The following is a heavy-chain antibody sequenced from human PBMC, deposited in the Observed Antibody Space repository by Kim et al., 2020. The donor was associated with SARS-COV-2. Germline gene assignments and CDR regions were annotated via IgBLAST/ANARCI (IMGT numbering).Heavy chain of an antibody. D-gene: IGHD6-19*01. CDR3: ARGGIAVANPNGWFDY. V-gene: IGHV4-59*13. J-gene: IGHJ4*02. CDR2: IYYSGST. CDR1: GVSISSYY. Sequence: SETLSLTCTVSGVSISSYYWSWIRQPPGKGLEWIGYIYYSGSTNYNPSLKSRVTISVDTSKNQFSLKLSSVTAADTAVYYCARGGIAVANPNGWFDYWGQGTLVTVSS.